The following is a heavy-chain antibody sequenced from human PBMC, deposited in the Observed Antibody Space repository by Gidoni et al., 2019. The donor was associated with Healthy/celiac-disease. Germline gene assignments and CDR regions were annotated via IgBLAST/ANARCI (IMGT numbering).Heavy chain of an antibody. CDR1: GFTFLSYW. J-gene: IGHJ3*02. Sequence: EVQLVESGGGLVQPGGSLRLSCAASGFTFLSYWMHWVRQAPGKGLVWVSRINSDGSSTSYADSVKGRFTISRDNAKNTLYLQMNSLRAEDTAVYYCARVVGATWANEAFDIWGQGTMVTVSS. CDR2: INSDGSST. CDR3: ARVVGATWANEAFDI. D-gene: IGHD1-26*01. V-gene: IGHV3-74*01.